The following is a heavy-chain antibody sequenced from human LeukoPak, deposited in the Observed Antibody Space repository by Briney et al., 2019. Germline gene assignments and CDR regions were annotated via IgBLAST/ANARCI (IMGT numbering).Heavy chain of an antibody. D-gene: IGHD3-22*01. J-gene: IGHJ4*02. CDR2: IYYSGST. CDR3: AKHYYDSSGYYFDY. Sequence: PSGTLSLTCTVSGGSISSYYWSWIRQPPGKGLELIGYIYYSGSTNYNPSLKSRVTISVDTSKNQFSLKLSSVTAADTAVYYCAKHYYDSSGYYFDYWGQGTLVTVSS. V-gene: IGHV4-59*01. CDR1: GGSISSYY.